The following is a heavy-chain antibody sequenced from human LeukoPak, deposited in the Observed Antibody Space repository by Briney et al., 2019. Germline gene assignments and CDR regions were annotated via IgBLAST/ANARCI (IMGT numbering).Heavy chain of an antibody. D-gene: IGHD6-19*01. Sequence: SETLSLTCTVSGGSISNSGYYWGWIRQPPGKGLEWIGSIYYTGNTYYNPSLNSRVTISVDTSKNQFSLKLSSVTDADTAIYYCARLTSGWYVVYWGQGTLVTVSS. CDR2: IYYTGNT. CDR1: GGSISNSGYY. CDR3: ARLTSGWYVVY. J-gene: IGHJ4*02. V-gene: IGHV4-39*01.